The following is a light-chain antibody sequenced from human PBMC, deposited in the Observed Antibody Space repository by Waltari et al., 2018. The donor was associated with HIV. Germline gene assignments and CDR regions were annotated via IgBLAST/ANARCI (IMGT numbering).Light chain of an antibody. CDR3: SSYTSTSTGV. Sequence: QSALTQPASVSGSPGQSITISCTGTSSVVGGYNYVSWYQQHPGKAPKFMIYEVSNRPSGVSKRFSGSKSGNTASLTISGLQAEDEADYYCSSYTSTSTGVFGTGTKVTVL. CDR2: EVS. CDR1: SSVVGGYNY. J-gene: IGLJ1*01. V-gene: IGLV2-14*01.